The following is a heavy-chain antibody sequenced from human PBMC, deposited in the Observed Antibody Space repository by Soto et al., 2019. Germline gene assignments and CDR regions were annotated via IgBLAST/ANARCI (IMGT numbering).Heavy chain of an antibody. Sequence: ASVKVSFKASGYTFTSYAMHWVRQAPGQRLEWMGWINAGNGNTKYSQKFQGRVTITRDTSASTAYMELSSLRSEDTAVYYCARDLRDTAMAYYYYGMDVWGQGTTVTVSS. CDR3: ARDLRDTAMAYYYYGMDV. CDR1: GYTFTSYA. J-gene: IGHJ6*02. V-gene: IGHV1-3*01. D-gene: IGHD5-18*01. CDR2: INAGNGNT.